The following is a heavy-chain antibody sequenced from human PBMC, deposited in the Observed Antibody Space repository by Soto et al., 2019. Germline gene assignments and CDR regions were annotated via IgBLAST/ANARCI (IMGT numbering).Heavy chain of an antibody. CDR3: ARSLGYASY. V-gene: IGHV3-7*01. CDR1: GFTFSSYW. J-gene: IGHJ4*02. Sequence: EVQLVESGGGLVQPGGSLRLSCAASGFTFSSYWMSWVRQAPGKGLEWVASIKENGSEKDYVDSVKGRFTISRDNAKNSLYLQMNSLRAEDTAMYYCARSLGYASYWGQGTLVNVSS. CDR2: IKENGSEK. D-gene: IGHD2-15*01.